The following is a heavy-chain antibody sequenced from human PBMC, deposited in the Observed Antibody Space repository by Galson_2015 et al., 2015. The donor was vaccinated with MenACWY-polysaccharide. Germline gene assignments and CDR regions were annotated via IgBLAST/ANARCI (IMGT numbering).Heavy chain of an antibody. D-gene: IGHD3-10*01. V-gene: IGHV1-3*02. CDR1: GYTFTSYA. CDR2: SNAGNGNT. J-gene: IGHJ6*02. CDR3: ARSGAAGYYRIDL. Sequence: SVKVSCKASGYTFTSYAVHWVRQAPGQGLEWMGWSNAGNGNTKYSQEFQGRVTITRDTSASTAYMKLSNLRSEDMAVYFCARSGAAGYYRIDLWGQGTTVTVSS.